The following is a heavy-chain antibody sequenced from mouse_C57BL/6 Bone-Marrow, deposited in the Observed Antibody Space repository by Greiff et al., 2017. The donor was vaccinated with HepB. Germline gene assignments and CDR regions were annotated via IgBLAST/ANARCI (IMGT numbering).Heavy chain of an antibody. CDR2: IWRGGST. CDR1: GFSFTSYG. D-gene: IGHD2-3*01. CDR3: AKNNGDDGDYGWFAY. J-gene: IGHJ3*01. Sequence: VQLQQSGPGLVLPSPSLSIPCTAPGFSFTSYGVHWVRQSPGKGLEWLGVIWRGGSTNYNAAFMSRLSITKDNSKSQVFFKMNSLQADDTAIYYCAKNNGDDGDYGWFAYWGYGTLVTVS. V-gene: IGHV2-5*01.